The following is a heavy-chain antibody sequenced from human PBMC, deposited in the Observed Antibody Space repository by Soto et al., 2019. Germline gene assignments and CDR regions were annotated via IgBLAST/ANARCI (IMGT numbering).Heavy chain of an antibody. CDR3: ARLMGVVTVDS. V-gene: IGHV4-39*02. CDR2: IYYAGSP. CDR1: GGSISSTGHY. D-gene: IGHD2-21*02. J-gene: IGHJ4*02. Sequence: QLQLQESGPGLVKPSETLSLTCSVSGGSISSTGHYWGWIRQPPGKGLEWIGNIYYAGSPYYNPSLKSRVTISVDTSKNHFSLKLPSVTAAATAVYYCARLMGVVTVDSWGQGALVTVSS.